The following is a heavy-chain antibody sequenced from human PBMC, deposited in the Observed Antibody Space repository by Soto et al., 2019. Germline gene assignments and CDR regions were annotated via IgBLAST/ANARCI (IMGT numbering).Heavy chain of an antibody. Sequence: EVDLLESGGGLVHPGESLRLSCGASGFTFSTCVMTWVRQAPGKGLEWVSCITDSGTGTHYADSVKGRFTISRDNSKNTMYLQMNNLRVEDTGVYYCAKGLINGRWYAEDWGQGTLVTVSS. CDR1: GFTFSTCV. J-gene: IGHJ4*02. V-gene: IGHV3-23*01. CDR2: ITDSGTGT. D-gene: IGHD6-13*01. CDR3: AKGLINGRWYAED.